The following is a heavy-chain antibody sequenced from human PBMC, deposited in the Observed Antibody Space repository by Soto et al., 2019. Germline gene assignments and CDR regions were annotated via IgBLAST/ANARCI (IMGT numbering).Heavy chain of an antibody. Sequence: GSGPTLVNPTQTLTLTCTFSGFSLSTSGMCVSWIRQPPGKALEWLALIDWDDDKYYSTSLKTRLTISKDTSKNQVVLTMTNIDPVDTATYYCARIRRPHYYYYGMDVWGQGTTVTVSS. CDR3: ARIRRPHYYYYGMDV. CDR2: IDWDDDK. CDR1: GFSLSTSGMC. J-gene: IGHJ6*02. V-gene: IGHV2-70*01.